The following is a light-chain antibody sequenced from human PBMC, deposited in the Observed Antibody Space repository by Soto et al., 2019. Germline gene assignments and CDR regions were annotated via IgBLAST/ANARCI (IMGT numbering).Light chain of an antibody. CDR1: TSDVGGYNY. V-gene: IGLV2-14*01. CDR2: DVS. Sequence: QSALTQPASVSGSPGQSITISCTGTTSDVGGYNYVSWYQQHPGKAPNLMIYDVSNRPSGVSNRFSGPKSGNTASLTISGLQAEDEADYYCSSYTSSSTVVFGGGTKLTVL. CDR3: SSYTSSSTVV. J-gene: IGLJ2*01.